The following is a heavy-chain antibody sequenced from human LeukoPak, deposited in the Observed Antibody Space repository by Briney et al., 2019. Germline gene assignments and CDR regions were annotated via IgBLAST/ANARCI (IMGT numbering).Heavy chain of an antibody. CDR3: ASTFYGDSPPY. CDR1: GFTVSSNY. J-gene: IGHJ4*02. V-gene: IGHV3-66*01. Sequence: GRSLRLSCAASGFTVSSNYMSWVRQAPGKGLEWVSVIYSGGSTYYADSVKGRFTISRDNSKNTLYLQMNSLRAEDTAVYYCASTFYGDSPPYWGQGTLVTVSS. D-gene: IGHD4-17*01. CDR2: IYSGGST.